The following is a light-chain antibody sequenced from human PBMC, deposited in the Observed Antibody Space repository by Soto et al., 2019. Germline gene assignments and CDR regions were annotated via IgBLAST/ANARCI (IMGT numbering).Light chain of an antibody. Sequence: DIQMTQSPSTLSASVGDRVTITCRASQSVNKWLAWFQQKPGKAPKLLIFDASTLQTGVPSRFGGGGSGTEFTLTISGLQPDDFATYYCLQHNSYPWTFGQGTKVDIK. CDR1: QSVNKW. CDR3: LQHNSYPWT. V-gene: IGKV1-5*01. CDR2: DAS. J-gene: IGKJ1*01.